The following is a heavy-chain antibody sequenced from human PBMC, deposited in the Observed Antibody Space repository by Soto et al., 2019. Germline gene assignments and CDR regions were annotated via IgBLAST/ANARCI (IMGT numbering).Heavy chain of an antibody. J-gene: IGHJ4*02. D-gene: IGHD3-16*01. CDR3: ARDPYLGDHKY. Sequence: QVQLVQSGGEVKKPGASVKVSCKTSGYTFTTYGISWVRQAPGQGLEWVGWISAYSGKTHYAQKFQGKVTMTTDKSTNTAYLEMRSLRSDDTAVYYCARDPYLGDHKYWGQGTLVTVSS. CDR2: ISAYSGKT. V-gene: IGHV1-18*01. CDR1: GYTFTTYG.